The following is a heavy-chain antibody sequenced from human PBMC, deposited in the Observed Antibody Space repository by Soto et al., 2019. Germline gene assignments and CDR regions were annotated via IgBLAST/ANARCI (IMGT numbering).Heavy chain of an antibody. CDR3: ARVHETLNYGGDGMAV. D-gene: IGHD4-17*01. CDR2: IYYSGST. CDR1: GGSISSYY. V-gene: IGHV4-59*01. Sequence: SETLSLTCTVSGGSISSYYWSWIRQPPGKGLEWIGYIYYSGSTNYNPSLKSRVTISVDTSKNQFSLKLSSVTAADTAVYYCARVHETLNYGGDGMAVWAQRTTVTVSS. J-gene: IGHJ6*02.